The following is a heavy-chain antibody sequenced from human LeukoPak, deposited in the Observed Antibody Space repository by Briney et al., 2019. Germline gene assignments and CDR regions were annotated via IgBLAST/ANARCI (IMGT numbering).Heavy chain of an antibody. D-gene: IGHD4-17*01. V-gene: IGHV1-8*03. J-gene: IGHJ4*02. CDR3: ARGLPGDYEGVLDD. CDR1: GYTFTSYD. Sequence: ASVTVSCKASGYTFTSYDINWVRQATGQGLEWMGWMNPNSGNTGYAQKFQGRVTITRNTSISTAYMELSSLRSEDTAVYYCARGLPGDYEGVLDDWGQGTLVTVSS. CDR2: MNPNSGNT.